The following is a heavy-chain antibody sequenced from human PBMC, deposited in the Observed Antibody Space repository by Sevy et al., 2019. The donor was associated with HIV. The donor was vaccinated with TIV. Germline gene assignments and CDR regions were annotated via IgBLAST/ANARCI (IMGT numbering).Heavy chain of an antibody. Sequence: GGSLRLSCAASGFTFSNAWMSWVRQAPGKGLEWVGRIKSKTDGGTTDYAAPGKGRFTISRDESKNTLYLQMNSLKTEDTAVYYCTTDGGDYYYYYMDVWGKGTTVTVSS. D-gene: IGHD4-17*01. J-gene: IGHJ6*03. CDR1: GFTFSNAW. CDR3: TTDGGDYYYYYMDV. CDR2: IKSKTDGGTT. V-gene: IGHV3-15*01.